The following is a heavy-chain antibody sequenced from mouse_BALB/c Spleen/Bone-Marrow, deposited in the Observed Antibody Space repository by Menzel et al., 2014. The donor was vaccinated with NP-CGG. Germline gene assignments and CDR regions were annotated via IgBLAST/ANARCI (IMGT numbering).Heavy chain of an antibody. Sequence: QVQLQQPGAELVKPGASVKLSCKASGYTFTSYWMHWVKQRPGQGLEWIGEINPSNGRTNYNEKFKNKATLTVDKSSSTAYTQLSSLTSEDSAVYYCARRNGDYWGQGTTLTVSS. V-gene: IGHV1S81*02. CDR3: ARRNGDY. CDR2: INPSNGRT. CDR1: GYTFTSYW. J-gene: IGHJ2*01.